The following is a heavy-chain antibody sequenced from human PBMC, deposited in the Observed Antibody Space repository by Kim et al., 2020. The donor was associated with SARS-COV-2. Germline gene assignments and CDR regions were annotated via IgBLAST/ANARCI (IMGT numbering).Heavy chain of an antibody. CDR2: IWYDGSIK. CDR1: GFTFSTYG. J-gene: IGHJ6*02. D-gene: IGHD2-15*01. Sequence: GGSLRLSCAASGFTFSTYGMLWVRQAPGKGLEWVAVIWYDGSIKYYADSVKGRFTSSRDNSKNTLYLQMNSLRAEDTAVYYCARIGCTGGSCKPYYYYALDVWGPGTTVTVSS. CDR3: ARIGCTGGSCKPYYYYALDV. V-gene: IGHV3-33*01.